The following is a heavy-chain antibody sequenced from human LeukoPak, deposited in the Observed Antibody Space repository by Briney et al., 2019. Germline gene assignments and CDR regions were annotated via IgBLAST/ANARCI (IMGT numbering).Heavy chain of an antibody. D-gene: IGHD6-19*01. CDR3: ANPRLGDY. CDR1: GVTFSSYA. J-gene: IGHJ4*02. Sequence: GGSLRLSCAASGVTFSSYAMTWVRQAPGKGLEWVSAISGSGATTYYADSVKGRFTISRDNSKNTLYLQMNSLRAEDTAVYYCANPRLGDYWGQGTLVTVSS. CDR2: ISGSGATT. V-gene: IGHV3-23*01.